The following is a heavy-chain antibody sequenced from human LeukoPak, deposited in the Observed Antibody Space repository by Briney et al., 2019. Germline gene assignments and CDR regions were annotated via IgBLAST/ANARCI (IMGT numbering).Heavy chain of an antibody. CDR2: ISSSSSYI. J-gene: IGHJ4*02. V-gene: IGHV3-21*01. CDR1: GFTFSSYS. CDR3: ASHGYYGSGSYPDY. Sequence: KSGGSLRLSCAASGFTFSSYSMNWVRQAPGKGLEWVSSISSSSSYIYYADSVKGRFTISRDNAKNSLYLQMNSLRAEDTAVYYCASHGYYGSGSYPDYWGQGTLVTVSS. D-gene: IGHD3-10*01.